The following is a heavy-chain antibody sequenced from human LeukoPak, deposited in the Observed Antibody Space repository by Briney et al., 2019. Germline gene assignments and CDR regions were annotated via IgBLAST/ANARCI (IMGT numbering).Heavy chain of an antibody. Sequence: PGGSLRLSCAAPGFTFSSYWMSWVRQAPGKGLEWVANIKQDGSEKYYVDSVKGRFTISRDNAKNSLYLQMNSLRAEDTAVYYCARDKAPYDYVWGTPAYYFDYWGQGTLVTVSS. CDR3: ARDKAPYDYVWGTPAYYFDY. J-gene: IGHJ4*02. D-gene: IGHD3-16*01. CDR2: IKQDGSEK. V-gene: IGHV3-7*01. CDR1: GFTFSSYW.